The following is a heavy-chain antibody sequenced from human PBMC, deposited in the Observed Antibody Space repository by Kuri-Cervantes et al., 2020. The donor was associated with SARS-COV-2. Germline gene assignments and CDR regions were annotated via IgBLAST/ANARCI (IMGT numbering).Heavy chain of an antibody. CDR1: GFTFSRYA. Sequence: GESLKISCAASGFTFSRYAMSWVRQAPGKGLEWVSAISGSGGSTYYADSVKGRFTISRDNSKNTLYLQMNSLRAEDTAVYYCAKGTPEYQLRAFDIWGQGTMVTVSS. J-gene: IGHJ3*02. D-gene: IGHD2-2*01. V-gene: IGHV3-23*01. CDR2: ISGSGGST. CDR3: AKGTPEYQLRAFDI.